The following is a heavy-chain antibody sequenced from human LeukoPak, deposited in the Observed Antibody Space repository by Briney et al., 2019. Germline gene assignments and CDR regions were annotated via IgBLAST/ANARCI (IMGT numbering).Heavy chain of an antibody. CDR1: GGSISSGGYY. Sequence: SETLSLTCTVSGGSISSGGYYWSWIRQHPGKGLEWIGYIYYSGSTYYNPSLKSRVTISVDTSKNQFSLKLSSVTAADTAVYYCAGGIVSDSSGWYYTVDYWGQGTLVTVSS. D-gene: IGHD6-19*01. CDR2: IYYSGST. CDR3: AGGIVSDSSGWYYTVDY. V-gene: IGHV4-31*03. J-gene: IGHJ4*02.